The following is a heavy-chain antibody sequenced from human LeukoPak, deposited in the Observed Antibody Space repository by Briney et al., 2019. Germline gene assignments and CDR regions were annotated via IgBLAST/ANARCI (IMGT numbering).Heavy chain of an antibody. CDR1: GGSISSYY. Sequence: SETLSLTCTVSGGSISSYYWSRIRQPPGKGLEWIGYIYYSGSTNYNPSLKSRVTISVDTSKSQFSLKLSSVTAADTAVYYCARESAGGYYYWGQGTLVTVSS. D-gene: IGHD5-12*01. V-gene: IGHV4-59*01. CDR3: ARESAGGYYY. CDR2: IYYSGST. J-gene: IGHJ4*02.